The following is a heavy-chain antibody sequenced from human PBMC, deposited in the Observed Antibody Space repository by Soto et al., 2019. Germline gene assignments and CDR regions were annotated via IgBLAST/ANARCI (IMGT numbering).Heavy chain of an antibody. CDR2: IDWDDDK. Sequence: ESGPTLVNPTQTLTLTCTFSGFSLSTSGMRVSWIRQPPGKALEWLARIDWDDDKFYSTSLKTRLTISKDTSKNQVVLTMTNMDPVDTATYYCARTPPGSSGYYADAFDIWGQGTMVTVSS. CDR1: GFSLSTSGMR. V-gene: IGHV2-70*04. J-gene: IGHJ3*02. CDR3: ARTPPGSSGYYADAFDI. D-gene: IGHD3-22*01.